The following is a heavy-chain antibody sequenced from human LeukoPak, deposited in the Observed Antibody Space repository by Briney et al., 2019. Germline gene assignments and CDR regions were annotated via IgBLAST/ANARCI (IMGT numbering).Heavy chain of an antibody. CDR3: AATHASYCTNGVCYDDY. CDR2: ISGGGIT. CDR1: GFIVSSNY. D-gene: IGHD2-8*01. V-gene: IGHV3-53*01. Sequence: GGSLRLSCAASGFIVSSNYMSWVRQAPGKGLEWVSVISGGGITYYTDSVKGRFTISRGNSKNTLYLQMNSLRAEDTAVYYCAATHASYCTNGVCYDDYWGQGTLVTVSS. J-gene: IGHJ4*02.